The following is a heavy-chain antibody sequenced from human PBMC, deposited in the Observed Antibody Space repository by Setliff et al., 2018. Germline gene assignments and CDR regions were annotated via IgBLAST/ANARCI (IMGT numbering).Heavy chain of an antibody. CDR3: ARAEVPDYWYFDL. V-gene: IGHV3-30*02. CDR1: GFIFSSYG. CDR2: IRYEGSNK. Sequence: LRLSCTASGFIFSSYGMYWVRQAPGKGPEWVVSIRYEGSNKQYADSVKGRFTISRDNSKNTLYLQMNSLRAEDTAVYYCARAEVPDYWYFDLWGRGTLVTVSS. J-gene: IGHJ2*01.